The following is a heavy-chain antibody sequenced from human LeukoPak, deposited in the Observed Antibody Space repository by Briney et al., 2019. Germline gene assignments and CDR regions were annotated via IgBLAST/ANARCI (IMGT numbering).Heavy chain of an antibody. CDR3: SREGPAQMVEFDY. CDR2: INPKKGAT. D-gene: IGHD3-10*01. J-gene: IGHJ4*02. Sequence: ASVKVSCKASGYTFSGTGWGLYWLRQAPGQGLECMGWINPKKGATDYAQKVQGRVAMTRDTSITTAYLEMHRLRPEDTAVYYISREGPAQMVEFDYLGQGTLVTVSS. V-gene: IGHV1-2*02. CDR1: GYTFSGTGWG.